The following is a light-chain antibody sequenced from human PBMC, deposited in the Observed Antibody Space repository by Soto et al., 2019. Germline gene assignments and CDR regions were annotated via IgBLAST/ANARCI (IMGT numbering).Light chain of an antibody. J-gene: IGLJ2*01. V-gene: IGLV2-14*03. CDR3: GSHAAGSTLI. CDR1: SGDVGGYNE. CDR2: DVT. Sequence: QSALTQPASVSGSPGQSAAISCAGTSGDVGGYNEVSWYQQRPGKAPKLIIFDVTNRPSGVPDRFFGSKSGNTATLTISGLQADDEAYYYCGSHAAGSTLIFGGGTKLTVL.